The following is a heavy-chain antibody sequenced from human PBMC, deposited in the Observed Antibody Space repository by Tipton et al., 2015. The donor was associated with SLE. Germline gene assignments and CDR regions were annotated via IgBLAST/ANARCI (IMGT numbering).Heavy chain of an antibody. Sequence: QVQLVQSGPEVKEPGSSVKVSCKASGDTFNTYAFTWVRQAPGQGLEWMGAIILIIGITKYAQDFQDRVTISTDESTNTAYMELTSLTSDDSAVYLCARGRDQLPTSDYWGQGTLVTVSS. V-gene: IGHV1-69*01. CDR2: IILIIGIT. D-gene: IGHD2-2*01. CDR1: GDTFNTYA. J-gene: IGHJ4*02. CDR3: ARGRDQLPTSDY.